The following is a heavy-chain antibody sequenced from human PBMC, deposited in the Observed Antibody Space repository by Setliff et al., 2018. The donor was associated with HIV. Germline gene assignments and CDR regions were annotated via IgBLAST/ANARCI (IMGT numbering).Heavy chain of an antibody. CDR3: VAFEPDQLGYRSAGPFDY. J-gene: IGHJ4*02. CDR1: GFTFSDYS. CDR2: ISDSGFYI. D-gene: IGHD5-18*01. Sequence: PGGSLRLSCAASGFTFSDYSMNWVRQAPGKGLEWVSTISDSGFYIYYADSVKGRFTISRDSAKNSVYLQMSSLRAEDTAVYYCVAFEPDQLGYRSAGPFDYWGQGTLVTVSS. V-gene: IGHV3-21*01.